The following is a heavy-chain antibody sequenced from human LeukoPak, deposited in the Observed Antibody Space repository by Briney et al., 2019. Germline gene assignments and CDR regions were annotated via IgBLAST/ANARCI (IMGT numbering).Heavy chain of an antibody. CDR1: GGSISSYH. Sequence: PSETLSLTCTVSGGSISSYHWSWIRQPPGKGLEWIGYIYYSGNTNYNPSLKSRVIISVDTSNHQFSLKLNSVTAADTADYYCARSRTTMIRGSPNWSFDYWGQGILVTVSS. D-gene: IGHD3-10*01. J-gene: IGHJ4*02. CDR2: IYYSGNT. V-gene: IGHV4-59*01. CDR3: ARSRTTMIRGSPNWSFDY.